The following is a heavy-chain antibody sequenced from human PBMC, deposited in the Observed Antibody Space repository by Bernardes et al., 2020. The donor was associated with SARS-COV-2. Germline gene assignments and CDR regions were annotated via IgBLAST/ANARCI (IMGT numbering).Heavy chain of an antibody. V-gene: IGHV5-51*01. J-gene: IGHJ4*02. CDR2: IYPGESDP. CDR1: GYSFTNYW. CDR3: ARASTPGQQLVLYDY. D-gene: IGHD6-13*01. Sequence: GESLKISCKGSGYSFTNYWIAWVRQMPGKGLEWMGVIYPGESDPRYSPSFQGQVTISADKSVTTAYLQWSSLRASDTAMYYCARASTPGQQLVLYDYWGQGTLVTVSS.